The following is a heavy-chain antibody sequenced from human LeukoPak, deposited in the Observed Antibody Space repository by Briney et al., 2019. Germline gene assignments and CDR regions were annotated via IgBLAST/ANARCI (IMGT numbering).Heavy chain of an antibody. CDR1: GYYIRSGYY. D-gene: IGHD6-13*01. V-gene: IGHV4-38-2*02. J-gene: IGHJ4*02. CDR3: ASGSSSWYSGGLDY. Sequence: SETLSLTCTVSGYYIRSGYYWGWIRQPPGKGLEWIGSIHKGGSTFYNPSLKSRVTISVDTSKNQFSLKLSSVTAADTAVYYCASGSSSWYSGGLDYWGQGTLVTVSS. CDR2: IHKGGST.